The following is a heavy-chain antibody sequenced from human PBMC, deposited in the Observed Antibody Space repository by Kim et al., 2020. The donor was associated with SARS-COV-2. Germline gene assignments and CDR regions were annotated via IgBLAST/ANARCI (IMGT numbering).Heavy chain of an antibody. CDR2: IIPIFGTA. V-gene: IGHV1-69*13. D-gene: IGHD3-22*01. J-gene: IGHJ3*02. Sequence: SVKVSCKASGGTFSSYAISWVRQAPGQGLEWMGGIIPIFGTANYAQKFQGRVTITADESTSTAYMELSSLRSEDTAVYYCARGPNAFQTHQYYDSSGHGAFDIWGQGTMVTVSS. CDR3: ARGPNAFQTHQYYDSSGHGAFDI. CDR1: GGTFSSYA.